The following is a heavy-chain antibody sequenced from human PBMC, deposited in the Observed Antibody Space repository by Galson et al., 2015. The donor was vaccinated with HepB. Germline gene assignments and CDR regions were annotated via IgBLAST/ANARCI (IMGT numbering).Heavy chain of an antibody. Sequence: SLRLSCAASGFTFSSYSMNWVRQAPGKGLEWVSSISSSSSYIYYADSVKGRFTISRDNAKNSLYLQMNSLRAEDTAVYYCARVPEGNGGQFDYWGQGTLVTVSS. D-gene: IGHD2-8*01. CDR3: ARVPEGNGGQFDY. J-gene: IGHJ4*02. CDR1: GFTFSSYS. V-gene: IGHV3-21*01. CDR2: ISSSSSYI.